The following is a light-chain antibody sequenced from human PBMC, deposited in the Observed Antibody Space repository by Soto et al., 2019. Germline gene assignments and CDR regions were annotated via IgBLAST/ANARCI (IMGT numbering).Light chain of an antibody. V-gene: IGLV1-40*01. CDR2: GNI. Sequence: QSVLTQPPSVSGAPGQRVTISCTGSSSNIGAGYDVHWYQQLPGTAPKLLIYGNINRPSGVPDRFSGSKSGTSASLAITGLRAEDEADYYCQSYDSSLSGSVFGGGTKLTVL. J-gene: IGLJ2*01. CDR3: QSYDSSLSGSV. CDR1: SSNIGAGYD.